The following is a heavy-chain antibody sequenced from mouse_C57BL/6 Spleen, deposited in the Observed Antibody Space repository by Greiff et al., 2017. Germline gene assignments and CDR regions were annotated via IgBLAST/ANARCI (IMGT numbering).Heavy chain of an antibody. V-gene: IGHV1-50*01. CDR3: ARGGYYRFAY. CDR2: IDPSDSYT. Sequence: QVQLQQPGAELVKPGASVKLSCKASGYTFTSYWMQWVKQRPGQGLEWIGEIDPSDSYTNYNQKFKGKATLTVDTSSSTAYMQLSSLTSEDSAVYYCARGGYYRFAYWGQGTLVTVSA. D-gene: IGHD2-3*01. J-gene: IGHJ3*01. CDR1: GYTFTSYW.